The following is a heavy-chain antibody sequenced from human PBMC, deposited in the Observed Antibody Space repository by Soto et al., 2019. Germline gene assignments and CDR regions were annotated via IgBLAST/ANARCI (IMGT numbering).Heavy chain of an antibody. CDR1: GFTFSSYG. Sequence: PGGSLRPSCAASGFTFSSYGMHWVRQAPGKGLEWVAVISYDGSNKYYADSVKGRFTISRDNSKNTLYLQMNSLRAEDTAVYYCAKEKDDSSGYYPWCFDYWGQGTLVTVSS. V-gene: IGHV3-30*18. CDR2: ISYDGSNK. CDR3: AKEKDDSSGYYPWCFDY. D-gene: IGHD3-22*01. J-gene: IGHJ4*02.